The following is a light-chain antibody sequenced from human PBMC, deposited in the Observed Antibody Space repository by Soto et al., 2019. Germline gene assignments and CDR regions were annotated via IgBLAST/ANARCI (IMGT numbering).Light chain of an antibody. CDR1: QSVRSN. CDR2: DAS. CDR3: QHYNNWPGALT. Sequence: EIVLTQSPGTLSLSPGERATLSCRASQSVRSNCLAWYQHKPGQAPRLLIYDASTSATGVPARFSGSGFGTEFTLIISSLQSEDFAVYYCQHYNNWPGALTFGGGTKVDIK. V-gene: IGKV3D-15*01. J-gene: IGKJ4*01.